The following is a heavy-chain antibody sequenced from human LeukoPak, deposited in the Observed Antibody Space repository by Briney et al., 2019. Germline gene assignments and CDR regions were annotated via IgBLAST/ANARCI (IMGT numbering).Heavy chain of an antibody. V-gene: IGHV4-59*11. CDR3: ARGDGYCSAGTCRALDI. Sequence: SETLSLTCTVSGGSISSHYWSWIRQPPGKGLEWIGNIYYSGSNNYNPSVKSRVTISVDTSKNQFSLKLSSVTAADTAVYYCARGDGYCSAGTCRALDIWAKGQWSPSLQ. CDR2: IYYSGSN. J-gene: IGHJ3*02. D-gene: IGHD2-15*01. CDR1: GGSISSHY.